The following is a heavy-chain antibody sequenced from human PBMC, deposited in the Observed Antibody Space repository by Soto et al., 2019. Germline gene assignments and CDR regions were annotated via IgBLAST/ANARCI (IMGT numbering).Heavy chain of an antibody. CDR2: TYDSGST. J-gene: IGHJ2*01. V-gene: IGHV4-30-4*01. D-gene: IGHD4-17*01. CDR1: GGSISGGGYY. Sequence: QVQLQESGPGLVKPSETLSLTCTVSGGSISGGGYYWSWIRQPPGKGLEWIGYTYDSGSTYYNPSLKSRISISVDTSKNQFSLRLTSVTAAGTAVYYCAREIIPLTTDWYFDLWGRGTLVTVSS. CDR3: AREIIPLTTDWYFDL.